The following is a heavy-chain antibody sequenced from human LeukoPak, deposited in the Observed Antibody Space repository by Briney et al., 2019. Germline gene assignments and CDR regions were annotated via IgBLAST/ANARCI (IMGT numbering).Heavy chain of an antibody. D-gene: IGHD3-16*01. Sequence: SGGSLRLSCAASGFTFSSYGMHWVRQAPGKGLEWVAVISYDGSNKYYADSVKGRFTISRDNSKNTLYLQMNSLRAEDTAVYYCAKDWGMTRTYYYMDVWGKGTTVTVSS. CDR1: GFTFSSYG. V-gene: IGHV3-30*18. J-gene: IGHJ6*03. CDR2: ISYDGSNK. CDR3: AKDWGMTRTYYYMDV.